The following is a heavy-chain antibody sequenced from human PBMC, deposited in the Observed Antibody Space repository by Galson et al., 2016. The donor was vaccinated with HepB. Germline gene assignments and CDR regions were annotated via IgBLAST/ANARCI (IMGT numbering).Heavy chain of an antibody. CDR1: GMTFSDSY. CDR3: ANDQKPRGFDY. V-gene: IGHV3-11*01. D-gene: IGHD3-10*01. J-gene: IGHJ4*03. Sequence: SLRLSCAASGMTFSDSYMSWIRQPPGRGLEWVAYISSASATISYADSERGRFTISRDNRRSLLFLEMNSLRAEDTALYYCANDQKPRGFDYWGQGTKVTVSS. CDR2: ISSASATI.